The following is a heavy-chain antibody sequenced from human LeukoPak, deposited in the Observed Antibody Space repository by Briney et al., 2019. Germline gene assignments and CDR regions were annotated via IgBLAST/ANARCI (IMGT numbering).Heavy chain of an antibody. D-gene: IGHD3-22*01. Sequence: GASVKVSCKASGYTFTSYYMHWVRQAPGQGLEWMGIINPTGGSTTYAQKFQGRLTMTRDTSTSTVYMELSSLRSDDTAVYYCAREDVHYYDSSGYPPGFFDYWGQGTLVTVSS. CDR2: INPTGGST. CDR1: GYTFTSYY. J-gene: IGHJ4*02. V-gene: IGHV1-46*01. CDR3: AREDVHYYDSSGYPPGFFDY.